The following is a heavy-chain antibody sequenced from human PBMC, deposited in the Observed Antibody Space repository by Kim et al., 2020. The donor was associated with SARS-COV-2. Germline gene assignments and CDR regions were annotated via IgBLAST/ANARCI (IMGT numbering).Heavy chain of an antibody. J-gene: IGHJ4*02. D-gene: IGHD3-22*01. Sequence: VKGRFTISKDNSKNTLYLQMNSLRAEDTAVYYCAKPHDSSGYYHFDYWGQGTLVTVSS. CDR3: AKPHDSSGYYHFDY. V-gene: IGHV3-30*02.